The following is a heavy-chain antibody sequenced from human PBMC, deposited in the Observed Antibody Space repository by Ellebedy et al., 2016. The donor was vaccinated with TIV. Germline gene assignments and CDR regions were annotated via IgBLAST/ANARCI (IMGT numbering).Heavy chain of an antibody. D-gene: IGHD4-11*01. J-gene: IGHJ3*01. Sequence: LSLTCAVSGFTFRDYYMSWVRQAPGKGLEWVSIIYSGGSTYYADSVKGRFTISRDNSKNTLYLQMNSLRAEDTAVYYCARDRTSLTTLTPDAFDVWGQGTMVTVSS. V-gene: IGHV3-66*01. CDR2: IYSGGST. CDR3: ARDRTSLTTLTPDAFDV. CDR1: GFTFRDYY.